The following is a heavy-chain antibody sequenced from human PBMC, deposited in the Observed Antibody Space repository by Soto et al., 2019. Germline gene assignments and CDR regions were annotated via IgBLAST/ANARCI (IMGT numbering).Heavy chain of an antibody. V-gene: IGHV4-31*03. J-gene: IGHJ4*02. CDR3: ARGLQLGY. CDR2: IYHRGST. CDR1: CDSISRSGSY. Sequence: TVSLTCTVSCDSISRSGSYWSWIRQHPGKGLEWSGYIYHRGSTYYNPSLKSRVTISEDTSKNQFSLKLTSVTAADTAVYYCARGLQLGYWGQGTQVNVSS.